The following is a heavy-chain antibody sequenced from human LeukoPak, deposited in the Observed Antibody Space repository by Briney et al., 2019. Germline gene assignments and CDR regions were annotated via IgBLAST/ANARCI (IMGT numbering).Heavy chain of an antibody. CDR1: GYTFTSYD. CDR2: MNPNSGNT. V-gene: IGHV1-8*03. D-gene: IGHD6-13*01. Sequence: EASVKVSCKASGYTFTSYDTNWVRQATRQGLEWVGWMNPNSGNTGYAQKFQGRVTITRNTSISTAYMELSSLRSEDTAVYYCARGCLVPAAGYNWFDPWGQGTLVTVSS. J-gene: IGHJ5*02. CDR3: ARGCLVPAAGYNWFDP.